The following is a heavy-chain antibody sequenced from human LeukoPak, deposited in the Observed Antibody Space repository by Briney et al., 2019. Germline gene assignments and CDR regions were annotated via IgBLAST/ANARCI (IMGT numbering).Heavy chain of an antibody. CDR3: ARVIYDSSGYYYFDY. V-gene: IGHV4-59*01. CDR2: MYYSGST. Sequence: SETLSLTCTVSGGSISSYFWSWIRQPPGKGLEWIGYMYYSGSTNYNPSLKSRVTISVDTSKNQFSLKLSSVTAADTAVYYCARVIYDSSGYYYFDYWGQGTLVTVSS. D-gene: IGHD3-22*01. CDR1: GGSISSYF. J-gene: IGHJ4*02.